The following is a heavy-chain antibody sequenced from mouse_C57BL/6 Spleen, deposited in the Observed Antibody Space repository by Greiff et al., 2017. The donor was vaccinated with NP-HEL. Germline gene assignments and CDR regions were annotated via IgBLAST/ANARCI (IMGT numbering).Heavy chain of an antibody. J-gene: IGHJ3*01. D-gene: IGHD1-1*01. CDR3: ASSITTVVEAWFAY. CDR2: IWSGGST. V-gene: IGHV2-2*01. CDR1: GFSLTSYG. Sequence: VMLVESGPGLVQPSQSLSITCTVSGFSLTSYGVHWVRQSPGKGLEWLGVIWSGGSTDYNAAFISRLSISKDNSKSQVFFKMNSLQADDTAIYYCASSITTVVEAWFAYWGQGTLVTVSA.